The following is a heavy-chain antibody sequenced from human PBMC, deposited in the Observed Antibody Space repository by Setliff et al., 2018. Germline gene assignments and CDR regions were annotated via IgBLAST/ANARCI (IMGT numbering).Heavy chain of an antibody. Sequence: SETLSLTCTVSDGSLSTYYWSWIRQPPGKGLEFIGYVYYSGTASYSPSLRSRLTISVDTSKNQFSLKLRSVTAADTAVYNCARGGTFRYFDFWGQGAPVTVSS. CDR1: DGSLSTYY. CDR3: ARGGTFRYFDF. CDR2: VYYSGTA. V-gene: IGHV4-59*01. D-gene: IGHD5-12*01. J-gene: IGHJ4*02.